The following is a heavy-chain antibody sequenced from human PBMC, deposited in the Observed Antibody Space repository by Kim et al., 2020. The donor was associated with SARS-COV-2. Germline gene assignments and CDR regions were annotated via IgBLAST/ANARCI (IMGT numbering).Heavy chain of an antibody. Sequence: GGSLRLSCAASGFTFSSYSMNWVRQAPGKGLEWVSSISSSSSYIYYADSVKGRFTISRDNAKNSLYLQMNSLRAEDTAVYYCARDGTYYDILTGEPFDYWGQGTLVTVSS. CDR1: GFTFSSYS. J-gene: IGHJ4*02. V-gene: IGHV3-21*01. D-gene: IGHD3-9*01. CDR3: ARDGTYYDILTGEPFDY. CDR2: ISSSSSYI.